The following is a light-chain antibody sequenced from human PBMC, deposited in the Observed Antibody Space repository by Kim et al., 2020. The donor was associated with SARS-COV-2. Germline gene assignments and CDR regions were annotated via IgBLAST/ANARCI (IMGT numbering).Light chain of an antibody. Sequence: EIVLTQSPATLSVSPGERATLSCRASQSVSSNLAWYQQKPGQAPRLLIYGASIRATGITARFGGSGSGTEFTLTISSLQSEDLAVYHCQQYNNWPETFGRGTKVDIK. CDR3: QQYNNWPET. V-gene: IGKV3-15*01. CDR2: GAS. J-gene: IGKJ1*01. CDR1: QSVSSN.